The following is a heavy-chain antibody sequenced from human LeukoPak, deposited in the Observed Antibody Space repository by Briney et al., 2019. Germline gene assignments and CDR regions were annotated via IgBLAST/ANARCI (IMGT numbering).Heavy chain of an antibody. D-gene: IGHD4-23*01. CDR1: RYSFTTYW. Sequence: GESLKISCKGSRYSFTTYWIGWVRQMPGKGLEWMGIIYPGDSDTRYSPSFQGQVTFSADKSISTAFLHWSSLKASDTAMYYCARQRYDYGGSFDYWGQGTLVTVSS. V-gene: IGHV5-51*01. CDR3: ARQRYDYGGSFDY. CDR2: IYPGDSDT. J-gene: IGHJ4*02.